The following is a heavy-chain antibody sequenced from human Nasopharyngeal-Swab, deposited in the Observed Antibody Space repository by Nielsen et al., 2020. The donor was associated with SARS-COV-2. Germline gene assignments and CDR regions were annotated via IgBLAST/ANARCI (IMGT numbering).Heavy chain of an antibody. J-gene: IGHJ4*02. V-gene: IGHV3-48*03. D-gene: IGHD3-22*01. CDR2: ISSSGSTI. CDR3: ARVGLHYYDSSGPFDY. Sequence: GGFLRLSCAASGFTFSSYEMNWVRQAPGKGLEWVSYISSSGSTIYYADSVKGRFTISRDNAKNSLYLQMNSLRAEDTAVYYCARVGLHYYDSSGPFDYWGQGTLVTVSS. CDR1: GFTFSSYE.